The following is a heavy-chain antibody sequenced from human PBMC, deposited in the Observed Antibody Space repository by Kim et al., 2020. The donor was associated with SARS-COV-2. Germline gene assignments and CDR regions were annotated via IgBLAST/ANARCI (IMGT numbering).Heavy chain of an antibody. D-gene: IGHD2-15*01. J-gene: IGHJ4*02. CDR3: ARETVVALTD. V-gene: IGHV3-33*01. CDR2: SNK. Sequence: SNKSYGESVEGRFTIARDKSKNTLYLQMNSLRAEDTAVYYCARETVVALTDWGQGTLVTVSS.